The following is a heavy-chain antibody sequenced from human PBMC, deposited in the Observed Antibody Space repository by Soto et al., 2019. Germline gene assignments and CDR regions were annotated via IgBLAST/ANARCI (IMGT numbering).Heavy chain of an antibody. CDR1: GYSFTNYW. CDR2: INPADSDT. J-gene: IGHJ6*02. Sequence: GESLKISCKGSGYSFTNYWIGWVRQMPGKGLEWMGIINPADSDTRYSPSFQGQVTVSADKSISTAYLQRGSLKASDTAMYYCARAVDTASYYYYYGMDVWGQGTTVTVSS. V-gene: IGHV5-51*01. D-gene: IGHD5-18*01. CDR3: ARAVDTASYYYYYGMDV.